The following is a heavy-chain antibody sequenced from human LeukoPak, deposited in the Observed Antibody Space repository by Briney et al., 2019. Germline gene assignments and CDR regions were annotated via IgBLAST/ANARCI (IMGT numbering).Heavy chain of an antibody. CDR2: IKQDGSEK. J-gene: IGHJ4*02. CDR3: ARGKGYSYGPPDW. CDR1: GFTFSSYW. V-gene: IGHV3-7*01. D-gene: IGHD5-18*01. Sequence: GGSLRLSCAASGFTFSSYWMSWVRQAPGKGLEWVANIKQDGSEKYYVDSVKGRFTISRVNAKNSLYLQMNSLRAEDTAVYYCARGKGYSYGPPDWWGQGTLVTVSS.